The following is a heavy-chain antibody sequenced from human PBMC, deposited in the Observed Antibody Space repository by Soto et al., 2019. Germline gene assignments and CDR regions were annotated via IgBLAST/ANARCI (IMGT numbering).Heavy chain of an antibody. CDR2: FDGEDGQT. Sequence: ASVKVSCKVSGYSFSEMSMHWVRQTPEKGLEWMGSFDGEDGQTMYAQKFQGRVTMTEDTSADTAYMELSSLRSDDTAVYYCGIPGATGYLDYWGQGSPVTVYS. CDR1: GYSFSEMS. D-gene: IGHD3-10*01. J-gene: IGHJ4*02. V-gene: IGHV1-24*01. CDR3: GIPGATGYLDY.